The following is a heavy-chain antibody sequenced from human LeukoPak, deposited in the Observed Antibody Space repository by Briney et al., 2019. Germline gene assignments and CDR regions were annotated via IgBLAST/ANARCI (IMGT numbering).Heavy chain of an antibody. V-gene: IGHV1-8*01. CDR2: MNPSSGNT. CDR1: GYTFTSYD. D-gene: IGHD3-16*01. J-gene: IGHJ6*03. CDR3: ARGVTSVRGTYYYYYMDV. Sequence: GASVKVSCKASGYTFTSYDINWVRQATGQGLEWMGWMNPSSGNTGYAQKFQGRVTITRNTSISTAYMELSSLRSEDTAVYYCARGVTSVRGTYYYYYMDVWGKGTTVTVSS.